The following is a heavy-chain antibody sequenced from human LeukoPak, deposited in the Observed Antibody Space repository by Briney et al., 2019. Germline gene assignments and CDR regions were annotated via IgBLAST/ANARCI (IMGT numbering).Heavy chain of an antibody. CDR3: ARPSGYDFVADAFDI. D-gene: IGHD5-12*01. V-gene: IGHV5-51*01. Sequence: RGESLEISCQGSGYLFTTYWIGRGRQLPGKGLGGVGIIYPGYSDTRYSPSFQGQGTISADKSMSTAHLQWSILKASDTAMYYCARPSGYDFVADAFDIWGQGTMVTVSS. CDR2: IYPGYSDT. J-gene: IGHJ3*02. CDR1: GYLFTTYW.